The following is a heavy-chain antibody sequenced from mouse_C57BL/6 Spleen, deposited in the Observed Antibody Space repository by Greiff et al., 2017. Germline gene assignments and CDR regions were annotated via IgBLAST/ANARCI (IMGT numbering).Heavy chain of an antibody. J-gene: IGHJ4*01. Sequence: QVQLKQPGAELVMPGASVKLSCKASGYTFTSYWMHWVKQRPGQGLEWIGELDPSDSYTNYNQKFKGKSTLTVNKSSSAAYMQRSSLTSEDSAVYYCARGGNPYYYAMDYWGQGTSVTVSS. V-gene: IGHV1-69*01. CDR1: GYTFTSYW. CDR3: ARGGNPYYYAMDY. CDR2: LDPSDSYT. D-gene: IGHD2-1*01.